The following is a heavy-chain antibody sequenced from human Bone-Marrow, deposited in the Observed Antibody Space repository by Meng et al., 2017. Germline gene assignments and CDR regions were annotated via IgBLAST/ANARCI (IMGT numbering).Heavy chain of an antibody. CDR3: AKSFVVVGATH. CDR1: GFTFSSYA. CDR2: ISGSGGST. D-gene: IGHD1-26*01. J-gene: IGHJ4*02. Sequence: GGSLRLSCAASGFTFSSYAMSWVRQAPGKGLEWVSAISGSGGSTYYADSVKGRFTISRDKSKNTLYLQMNSLRAEDTAVYYCAKSFVVVGATHWGQGTLVTVSS. V-gene: IGHV3-23*01.